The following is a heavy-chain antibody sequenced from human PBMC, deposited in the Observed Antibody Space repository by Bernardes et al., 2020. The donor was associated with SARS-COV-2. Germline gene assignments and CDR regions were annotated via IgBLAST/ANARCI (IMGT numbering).Heavy chain of an antibody. J-gene: IGHJ4*02. Sequence: GSLRLSCAASGFTVSNNYMGWVRQAPGKGLEWVSVIYSGGSIYYADSVKGRSTISRDNSKNTLYLEMNTLRVEDTAVYYCARGGDGSNSYPFDYWGRGTLVTVSS. V-gene: IGHV3-53*01. D-gene: IGHD3-16*01. CDR1: GFTVSNNY. CDR3: ARGGDGSNSYPFDY. CDR2: IYSGGSI.